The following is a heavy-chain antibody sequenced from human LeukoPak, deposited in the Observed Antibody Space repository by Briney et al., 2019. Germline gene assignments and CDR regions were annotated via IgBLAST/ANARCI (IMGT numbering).Heavy chain of an antibody. CDR2: IYTSGST. J-gene: IGHJ4*02. D-gene: IGHD2-2*01. V-gene: IGHV4-61*02. Sequence: SETLSLTCTVFGGSISSGSYYWSWIRQPAGKGLEWIGRIYTSGSTNYNPSLKSRVTISVDTSKNQFSLKLSSVTAADTAVYYCARSFPYCSSTSCYPDYWGQGTLVTVSS. CDR1: GGSISSGSYY. CDR3: ARSFPYCSSTSCYPDY.